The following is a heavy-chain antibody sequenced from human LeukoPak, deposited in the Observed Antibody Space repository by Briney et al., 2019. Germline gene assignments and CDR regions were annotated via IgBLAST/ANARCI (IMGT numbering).Heavy chain of an antibody. CDR1: GFTFSSFA. D-gene: IGHD1-26*01. Sequence: GGSLRLSCAASGFTFSSFAMSWVRQPPGKGLEWVSTISGSGASTYYADSVKGRFTISRDNSDNTLDLQMSSLRAEDTAVYYCAKAVSSGTYLGDYWGQGTLVTVSS. V-gene: IGHV3-23*01. CDR2: ISGSGAST. J-gene: IGHJ4*02. CDR3: AKAVSSGTYLGDY.